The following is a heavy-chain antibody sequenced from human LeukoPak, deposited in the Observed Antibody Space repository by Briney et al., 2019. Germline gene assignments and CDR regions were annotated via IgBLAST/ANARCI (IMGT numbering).Heavy chain of an antibody. J-gene: IGHJ4*02. CDR2: IYSGGST. CDR1: GFTVSSNY. V-gene: IGHV3-53*01. D-gene: IGHD1-26*01. Sequence: GGSLRLSCAASGFTVSSNYMSWVRQAPGKGLEWVSVIYSGGSTYYADSVKGRFTISRDNSKNTLYLQMNSLRAEDTAVYYCATLRDIGGSYHFDYWDQATLVTVSS. CDR3: ATLRDIGGSYHFDY.